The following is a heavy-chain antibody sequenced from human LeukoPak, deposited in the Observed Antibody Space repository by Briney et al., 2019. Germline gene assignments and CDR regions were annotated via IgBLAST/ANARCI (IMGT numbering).Heavy chain of an antibody. D-gene: IGHD6-13*01. V-gene: IGHV4-59*05. CDR2: IYYSGTT. J-gene: IGHJ5*02. Sequence: SDTLSLTCTVSGGSVSSYYWSWIRQPPGKGLEWIGSIYYSGTTSYNPSLKSRVTISVDTSKNQFSLMLTSVTASDTAVYFCGGAATGTVGWFDPWGQGTLVTVSS. CDR3: GGAATGTVGWFDP. CDR1: GGSVSSYY.